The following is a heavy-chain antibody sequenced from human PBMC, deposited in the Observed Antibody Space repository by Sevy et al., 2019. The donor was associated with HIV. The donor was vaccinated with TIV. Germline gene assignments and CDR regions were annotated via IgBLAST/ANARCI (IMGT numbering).Heavy chain of an antibody. V-gene: IGHV4-38-2*01. Sequence: TVSLTCAVSGYSISSGYYWGWIRQPPGKGLEWIGSIYHSGSTYYNPSLKSRVTISVDTSKNQFSLKLSSVTAADTAVYYCARAYGSGSYHYFDYWGQGTLVTVSS. D-gene: IGHD3-10*01. CDR3: ARAYGSGSYHYFDY. CDR2: IYHSGST. J-gene: IGHJ4*02. CDR1: GYSISSGYY.